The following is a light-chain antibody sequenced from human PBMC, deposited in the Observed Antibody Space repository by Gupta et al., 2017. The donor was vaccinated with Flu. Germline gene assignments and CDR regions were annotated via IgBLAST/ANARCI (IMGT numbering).Light chain of an antibody. V-gene: IGKV3-20*01. CDR1: QSVSSSY. J-gene: IGKJ1*01. CDR2: GAS. Sequence: EIVLTQSPGTLSLSPGERATLSCRASQSVSSSYLTWYQQKDGQAPRLLIYGASSRATGIPDRFSGSGSGTDFTLTISRMEPEDFAVYYCQQCDSSPQTFGQGTNVEIK. CDR3: QQCDSSPQT.